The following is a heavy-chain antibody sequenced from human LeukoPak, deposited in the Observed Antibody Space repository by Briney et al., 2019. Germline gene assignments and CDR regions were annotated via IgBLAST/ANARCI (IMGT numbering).Heavy chain of an antibody. CDR2: IYYSGST. CDR1: GGSISSSSYY. J-gene: IGHJ4*02. CDR3: ARESTAGVNFWSNYFSLSSFDY. D-gene: IGHD3-3*01. Sequence: PSETLSLTCTVSGGSISSSSYYWGWIRQPPGKGLEWIGSIYYSGSTYYNPSLKSRVTISVDTSKNQFSLKLSSVTAADTAVYYCARESTAGVNFWSNYFSLSSFDYWGQGTLVTVSS. V-gene: IGHV4-39*07.